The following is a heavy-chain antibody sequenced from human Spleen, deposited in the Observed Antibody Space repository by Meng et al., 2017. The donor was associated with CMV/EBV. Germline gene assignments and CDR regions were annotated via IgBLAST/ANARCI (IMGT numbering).Heavy chain of an antibody. CDR1: GFSFEDYA. CDR2: ISWNSGNT. J-gene: IGHJ4*02. D-gene: IGHD3-3*01. Sequence: SLKISCAVSGFSFEDYAMHWVRQAPGRGLEWVSMISWNSGNTAYGDSVGGRFTISRDNAKNSLYLQMNSLRVEDTAVYYCARETYDSEKYYKLFFGDWGQGTRVTVSS. V-gene: IGHV3-9*01. CDR3: ARETYDSEKYYKLFFGD.